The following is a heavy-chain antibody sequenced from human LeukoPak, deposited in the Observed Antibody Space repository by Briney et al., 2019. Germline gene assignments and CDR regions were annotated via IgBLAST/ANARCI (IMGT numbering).Heavy chain of an antibody. V-gene: IGHV3-7*04. D-gene: IGHD1-26*01. CDR2: IKQDGSAK. J-gene: IGHJ4*02. CDR3: ARAQSGSQGSLVYSDY. Sequence: GGSLRLSCAASGLTFSSFWMSWVRQAPGKGLEWVANIKQDGSAKYYVDSVKGRFTISRDNAKNSLYLEMYSLRAEDTAVYYCARAQSGSQGSLVYSDYWGQGTLVTVSS. CDR1: GLTFSSFW.